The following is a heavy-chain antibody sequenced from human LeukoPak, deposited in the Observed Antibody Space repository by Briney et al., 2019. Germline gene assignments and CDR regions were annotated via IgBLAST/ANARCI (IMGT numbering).Heavy chain of an antibody. J-gene: IGHJ6*02. V-gene: IGHV1-18*01. CDR2: ISAYNGNT. CDR3: ARVLVRAFRLVQNYGMDV. D-gene: IGHD6-19*01. Sequence: ASVNVSCKASGYTFTSYGISWVRQAPGQGLEWMGWISAYNGNTNYAQKLQGRVTMTTDTSTSTAYMELRSLRSDDTAVYYCARVLVRAFRLVQNYGMDVWGQGTTVTVSS. CDR1: GYTFTSYG.